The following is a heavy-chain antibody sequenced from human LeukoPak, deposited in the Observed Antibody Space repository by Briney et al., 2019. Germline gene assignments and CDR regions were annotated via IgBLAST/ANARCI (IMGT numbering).Heavy chain of an antibody. V-gene: IGHV3-23*01. D-gene: IGHD3-10*01. CDR2: ISGSGGST. J-gene: IGHJ5*02. CDR1: GFTFSNYA. CDR3: AKAGGWFGELLQTSADNWFDP. Sequence: QPGRSLRLSCAASGFTFSNYAMSWVRQAPGKGLEWVSVISGSGGSTYYADSVKGRFTISRDNPKNTLYLQMNSLRAEDTAVYYCAKAGGWFGELLQTSADNWFDPWGQGTLVTVSS.